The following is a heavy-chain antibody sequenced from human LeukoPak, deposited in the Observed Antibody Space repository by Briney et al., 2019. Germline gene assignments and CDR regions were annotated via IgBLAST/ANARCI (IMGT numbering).Heavy chain of an antibody. D-gene: IGHD1-7*01. CDR1: GGSISSYY. CDR3: ARDQLRGGLDF. CDR2: IYTSGST. Sequence: SETLSLTCTVSGGSISSYYWSRIRQPAGKGLEWIGRIYTSGSTNHNPSLKSRVTMSVDTSKNQFSLKLSSVTAADTAVYYCARDQLRGGLDFWGQGTLVTVSS. J-gene: IGHJ4*02. V-gene: IGHV4-4*07.